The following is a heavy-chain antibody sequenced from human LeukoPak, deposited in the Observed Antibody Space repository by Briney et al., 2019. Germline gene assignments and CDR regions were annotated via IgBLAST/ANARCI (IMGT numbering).Heavy chain of an antibody. Sequence: SETLSLTCTVSGGSISSYYWSWIRQPPGKGLEWIGCIYYSGSTNYNPSLKSRVTISVDTSKNQFSLKLSSVTAADTAVYYCASRGSSGWYRVRWFDPWGQGTLVTVSS. CDR3: ASRGSSGWYRVRWFDP. D-gene: IGHD6-19*01. J-gene: IGHJ5*02. CDR2: IYYSGST. V-gene: IGHV4-59*12. CDR1: GGSISSYY.